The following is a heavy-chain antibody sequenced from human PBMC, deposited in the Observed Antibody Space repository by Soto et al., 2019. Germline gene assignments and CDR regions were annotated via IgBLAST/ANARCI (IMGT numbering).Heavy chain of an antibody. J-gene: IGHJ5*02. Sequence: GETMSGDSGGWVRNLHGEGLERMGGIIPVFGTANDAQKFQGRVTITADETTSTAYMGLSSLRSDDTAVYYCASVGVLAATRRWFDPWGQGPLVTLSS. CDR1: GETMSGDS. V-gene: IGHV1-69*01. D-gene: IGHD2-15*01. CDR3: ASVGVLAATRRWFDP. CDR2: IIPVFGTA.